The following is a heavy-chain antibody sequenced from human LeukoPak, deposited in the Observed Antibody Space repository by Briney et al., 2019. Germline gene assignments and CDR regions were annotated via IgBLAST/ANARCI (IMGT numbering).Heavy chain of an antibody. Sequence: GASVKVSCKASGGTFSSYAISWVRQAPGQGLEWMGGIIPIFGTANYAQKFQGRVTITADESTSTAYMELSSLRSEDTAVYYCARAWVGFEFLEWAPHFQHWGQGTLVTVSS. CDR1: GGTFSSYA. D-gene: IGHD3-3*01. J-gene: IGHJ1*01. CDR2: IIPIFGTA. V-gene: IGHV1-69*13. CDR3: ARAWVGFEFLEWAPHFQH.